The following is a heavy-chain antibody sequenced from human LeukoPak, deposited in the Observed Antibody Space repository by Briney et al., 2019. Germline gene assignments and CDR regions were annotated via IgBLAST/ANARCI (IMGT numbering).Heavy chain of an antibody. Sequence: GASVKVSCKASGYTFTSYGIVWVRQAPGQGLEWTGWISAHNGVTNFAQKFQGRVTMTTDPSTSTAYMGLRSLRSDDTAVYYCARGYDYVWGNYRLGRPLDYWGQGTLVTVSS. V-gene: IGHV1-18*01. J-gene: IGHJ4*02. CDR2: ISAHNGVT. CDR3: ARGYDYVWGNYRLGRPLDY. D-gene: IGHD3-16*02. CDR1: GYTFTSYG.